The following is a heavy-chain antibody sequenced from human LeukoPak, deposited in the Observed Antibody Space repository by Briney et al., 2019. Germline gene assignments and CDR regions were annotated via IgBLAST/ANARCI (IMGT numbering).Heavy chain of an antibody. J-gene: IGHJ4*02. CDR3: ARSLDLVVAPRVFDY. CDR1: GFTFSNYN. CDR2: ISASSGS. D-gene: IGHD2-15*01. Sequence: GGSLRLSCAASGFTFSNYNVDWVRQPPGKGLEWVSYISASSGSYYEDSVRGRLTVSRNNAKYSLYLRMNSMRAEDTAVYYCARSLDLVVAPRVFDYWGQGALVTVSS. V-gene: IGHV3-48*01.